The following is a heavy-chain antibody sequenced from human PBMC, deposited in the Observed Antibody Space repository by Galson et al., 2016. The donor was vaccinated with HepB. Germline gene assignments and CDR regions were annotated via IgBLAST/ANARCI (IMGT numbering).Heavy chain of an antibody. CDR2: TYYRSKWYS. V-gene: IGHV6-1*01. CDR1: GDSVSSHNAA. J-gene: IGHJ4*02. D-gene: IGHD6-13*01. CDR3: AREPDSSAWSSHADY. Sequence: CAISGDSVSSHNAAWNWIRQSPSRGLEWLGRTYYRSKWYSDYAVSVKSRIIIRPDTSKNQVSPHLNSVTPEDTAVYYCAREPDSSAWSSHADYWGQGTLVTVSS.